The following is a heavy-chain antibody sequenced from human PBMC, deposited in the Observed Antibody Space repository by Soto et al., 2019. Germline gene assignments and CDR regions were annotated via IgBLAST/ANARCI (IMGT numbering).Heavy chain of an antibody. CDR1: GFTFRTYW. V-gene: IGHV3-7*05. CDR3: ARDGSPSGDSYDYHGMDV. CDR2: INLDGSEK. Sequence: EVQLVESGGGLVQPGGSLRLSCAASGFTFRTYWLSWVRQVPGKGLEWVANINLDGSEKNYVDSVKGRFTIYRDNARNSLYMQMSRLGAEDTALYSCARDGSPSGDSYDYHGMDVWGQGTTVTVSS. D-gene: IGHD5-18*01. J-gene: IGHJ6*02.